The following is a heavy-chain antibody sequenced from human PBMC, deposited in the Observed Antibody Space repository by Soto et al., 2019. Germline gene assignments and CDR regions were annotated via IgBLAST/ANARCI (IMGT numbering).Heavy chain of an antibody. CDR1: GGSISSGDYY. CDR2: IYYSGST. D-gene: IGHD6-6*01. CDR3: ARDSPSYSSSSGSIGYYYGMDV. J-gene: IGHJ6*02. Sequence: PSETLSLTCTVSGGSISSGDYYWSWIRQPPGKGLEWIGYIYYSGSTYYNPSLKSRVTISVDTSKNQFSLKLSSVTAADTAVYYCARDSPSYSSSSGSIGYYYGMDVWGQGTTVTVSS. V-gene: IGHV4-30-4*01.